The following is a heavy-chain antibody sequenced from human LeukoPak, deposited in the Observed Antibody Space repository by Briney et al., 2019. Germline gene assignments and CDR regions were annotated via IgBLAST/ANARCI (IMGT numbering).Heavy chain of an antibody. CDR1: GFIFSSYW. V-gene: IGHV3-7*01. CDR3: ARSIGSGH. J-gene: IGHJ4*02. D-gene: IGHD6-6*01. CDR2: IKQDGSEK. Sequence: PGGSLRLSCAASGFIFSSYWMSWVRHAPGKGLEWVANIKQDGSEKYYVDSVKGRFTISRDNAKNSLYLQMNSLRAEDTAVYYCARSIGSGHWGQGTLVTVSS.